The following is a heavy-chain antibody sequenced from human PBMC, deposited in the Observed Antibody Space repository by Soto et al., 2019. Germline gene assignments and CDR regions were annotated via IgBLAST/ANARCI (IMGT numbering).Heavy chain of an antibody. V-gene: IGHV1-69*06. CDR2: IIPIFGTA. Sequence: QVQLVQSGAEVKKPGSSVKVSCKASGGTFSSYAISWVRQAPGQGLEWMGGIIPIFGTANNAQKFQGRVTITADKSTSPAYMELSSLRSEDTAVYYCARSRSRLGELKTYYFDYWGQGTLVTVSS. CDR1: GGTFSSYA. J-gene: IGHJ4*02. CDR3: ARSRSRLGELKTYYFDY. D-gene: IGHD3-16*01.